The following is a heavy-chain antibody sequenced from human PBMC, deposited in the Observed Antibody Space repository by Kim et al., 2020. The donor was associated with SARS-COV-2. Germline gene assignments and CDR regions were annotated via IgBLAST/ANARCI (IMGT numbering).Heavy chain of an antibody. Sequence: GGSLRLSCAASGFTFSSYGMHWVRQAPGKGLEWVAVIWYDGSNKYYADSVKGRFTISRDNSKNTLYLQMNSLRAEDTAVYYCARVSPAGGCIAAAAHFDYWGQGTLVTVSS. D-gene: IGHD6-13*01. V-gene: IGHV3-33*01. CDR2: IWYDGSNK. CDR1: GFTFSSYG. J-gene: IGHJ4*02. CDR3: ARVSPAGGCIAAAAHFDY.